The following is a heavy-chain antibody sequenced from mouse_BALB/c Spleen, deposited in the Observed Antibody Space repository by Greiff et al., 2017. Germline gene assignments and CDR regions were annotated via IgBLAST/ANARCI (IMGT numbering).Heavy chain of an antibody. J-gene: IGHJ1*01. Sequence: DVKLVESGGGLVKPGGSLKLSCAASGFTFSSYAMSWVRQTPEKRLEWVATISSGGSYTYYPDSVKGRFTISRDNAKNTLYLQMSSLRSEDTAMYYCARHDGNRPYFDVWGAGTTVTVSS. CDR3: ARHDGNRPYFDV. CDR2: ISSGGSYT. CDR1: GFTFSSYA. V-gene: IGHV5-9-3*01. D-gene: IGHD2-1*01.